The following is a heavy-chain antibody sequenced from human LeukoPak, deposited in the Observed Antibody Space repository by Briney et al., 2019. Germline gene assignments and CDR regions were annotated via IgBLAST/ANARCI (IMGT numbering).Heavy chain of an antibody. CDR2: INHSGST. CDR3: ARHRARDGYNWNWYFDL. Sequence: SETLSLTCTVYGGSFSGYYWSWIRQPPGKGLEWIGEINHSGSTNHNPSLKSRVTMSVDTSKNQFSLKLSSVTAADTAVYYCARHRARDGYNWNWYFDLWGRGTLVTVSS. V-gene: IGHV4-34*01. J-gene: IGHJ2*01. CDR1: GGSFSGYY. D-gene: IGHD5-24*01.